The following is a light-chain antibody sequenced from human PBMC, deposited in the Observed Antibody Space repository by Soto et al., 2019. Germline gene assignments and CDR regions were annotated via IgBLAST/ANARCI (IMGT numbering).Light chain of an antibody. CDR1: QSLLHSDGKTY. Sequence: DIVMTQTPLSLSVTPGQPASISCKSSQSLLHSDGKTYLYWYLQKPGQSPQLLIYEVSHRFSTVPDRSSRSGSGTDFTLKISRVEAEDVGVYYCMQSIQLPLTFGGGTKVEIK. CDR2: EVS. J-gene: IGKJ4*01. CDR3: MQSIQLPLT. V-gene: IGKV2D-29*02.